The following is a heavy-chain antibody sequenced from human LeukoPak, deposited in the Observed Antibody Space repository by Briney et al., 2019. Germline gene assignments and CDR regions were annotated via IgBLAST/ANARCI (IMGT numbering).Heavy chain of an antibody. J-gene: IGHJ4*02. CDR2: IYSDNT. CDR1: GFTVSSNS. D-gene: IGHD6-19*01. V-gene: IGHV3-53*01. CDR3: ARDSALAQAVMFDY. Sequence: GGSLRLSCTVSGFTVSSNSMSWVRQAPGKGLEWVSFIYSDNTHYSDSVKGRFTIPRDNSKKTLYLRMNSLRAEDTAVYYCARDSALAQAVMFDYWGQGTLVTVSS.